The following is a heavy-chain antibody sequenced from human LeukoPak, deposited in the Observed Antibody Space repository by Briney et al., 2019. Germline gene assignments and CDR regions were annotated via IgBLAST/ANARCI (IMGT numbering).Heavy chain of an antibody. CDR1: GFTFSSYA. J-gene: IGHJ6*02. Sequence: GRSLRLSCAASGFTFSSYAMHWVRQAPGKGLEWGAVISYDGSNKYYVDSVKGRFTTSRDNSKNTLYLQMNSLRAEDTAVYCCAREKDYDILPGYYTAEGYYYYGMDVWGQGTTVTVSS. CDR3: AREKDYDILPGYYTAEGYYYYGMDV. CDR2: ISYDGSNK. V-gene: IGHV3-30-3*01. D-gene: IGHD3-9*01.